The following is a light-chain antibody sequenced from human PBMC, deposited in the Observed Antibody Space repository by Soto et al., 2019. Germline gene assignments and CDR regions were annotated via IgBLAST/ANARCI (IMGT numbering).Light chain of an antibody. CDR2: GAS. CDR3: QQYGSSPLFT. CDR1: QRVSSNF. V-gene: IGKV3-20*01. J-gene: IGKJ3*01. Sequence: EFVLTQSPGTLALSPGERATLSCRAGQRVSSNFLAWYQQKPGQAPRLLIYGASSTATGIPARFSGSGSGTDFTLTISRLEPEDFAVYYCQQYGSSPLFTFGPGTKVDIK.